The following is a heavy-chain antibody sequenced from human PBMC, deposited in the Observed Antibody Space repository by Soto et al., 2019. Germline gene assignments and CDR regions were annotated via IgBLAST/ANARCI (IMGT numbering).Heavy chain of an antibody. CDR1: GFTFSSYA. CDR3: AKDRESSGYYFRSGDKY. CDR2: ISGSGGNT. D-gene: IGHD3-22*01. J-gene: IGHJ4*02. Sequence: GGSLRLSCAASGFTFSSYAMIWVRQPPGKGLEWVSAISGSGGNTYYADSVKGRFTISRDNSKSTLYLQANSLRAEDTAVYYCAKDRESSGYYFRSGDKYWGRGALVTVSS. V-gene: IGHV3-23*01.